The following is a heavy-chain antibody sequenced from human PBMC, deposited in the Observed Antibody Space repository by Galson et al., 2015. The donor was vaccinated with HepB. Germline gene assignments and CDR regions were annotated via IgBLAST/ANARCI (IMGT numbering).Heavy chain of an antibody. D-gene: IGHD1-26*01. CDR2: ISGNGDTA. CDR3: LGGATTLIPYYFDY. CDR1: GFIFSNYA. Sequence: SLRLSCAASGFIFSNYAMHWVRQAPGEGLEYVSAISGNGDTAYYVDSVRGRFTISRDNAKNTLYLHMSRLRPQDTAVYYCLGGATTLIPYYFDYWGQGTLVTVSS. J-gene: IGHJ4*02. V-gene: IGHV3-64D*06.